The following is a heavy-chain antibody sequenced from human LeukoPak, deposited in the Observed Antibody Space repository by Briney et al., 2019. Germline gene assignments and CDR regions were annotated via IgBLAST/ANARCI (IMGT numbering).Heavy chain of an antibody. Sequence: SETLSLTCTVSGGSISDYYWNWIRLPPGKGLEWIGYVSYFGSTLYNPSLESRLTISEDTSTNQISLKLTSMTAADTAVYYCARGTAAAGFYFDSWGQGTLVTVAS. D-gene: IGHD6-13*01. J-gene: IGHJ4*02. V-gene: IGHV4-59*12. CDR3: ARGTAAAGFYFDS. CDR2: VSYFGST. CDR1: GGSISDYY.